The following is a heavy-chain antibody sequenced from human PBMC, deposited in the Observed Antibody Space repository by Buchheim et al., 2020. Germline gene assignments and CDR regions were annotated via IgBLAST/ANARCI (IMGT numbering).Heavy chain of an antibody. J-gene: IGHJ6*02. Sequence: EVQLVESGGTLIKPGESLRLSCAATGFTFNEAWMTWVRQAPGKGLEWVGRIRSKVDGGTTDYAAPVKGSFTISRDDSKNTVYLQMNSLKTEDTAVYYCLNFDYWSGNPTFYYDMDVWGQGTT. D-gene: IGHD3-3*01. CDR3: LNFDYWSGNPTFYYDMDV. V-gene: IGHV3-15*07. CDR1: GFTFNEAW. CDR2: IRSKVDGGTT.